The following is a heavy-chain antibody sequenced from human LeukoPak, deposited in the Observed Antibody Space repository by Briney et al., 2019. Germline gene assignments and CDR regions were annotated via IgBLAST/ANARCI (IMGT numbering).Heavy chain of an antibody. Sequence: GGSLRLSCVVSGFTFSSYSMIWVRQAPGKGPQWVANMKKDGSETNYVDSVKGRFTISRDKAKNSLYLQMNSLRAEDTAVYYCGRHRSGSGTYFIDYWGQGTLVSVSS. J-gene: IGHJ4*02. D-gene: IGHD3-10*01. CDR1: GFTFSSYS. V-gene: IGHV3-7*01. CDR3: GRHRSGSGTYFIDY. CDR2: MKKDGSET.